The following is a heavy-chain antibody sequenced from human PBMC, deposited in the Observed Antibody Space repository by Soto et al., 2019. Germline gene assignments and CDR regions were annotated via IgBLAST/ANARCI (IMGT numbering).Heavy chain of an antibody. J-gene: IGHJ6*02. V-gene: IGHV1-69*01. D-gene: IGHD6-13*01. CDR2: IIPIFGTA. Sequence: QVQLVQSGAEVQKPGSSVKVSCKASGDTFSSYAISWVRQAPGQGLEWMGGIIPIFGTANYAQKCQGRVTISADESTSTAYMELSSLRSEDTAVYYCARGESYSSCWNSSHYYSCGMDVWGQGTTVTVSS. CDR1: GDTFSSYA. CDR3: ARGESYSSCWNSSHYYSCGMDV.